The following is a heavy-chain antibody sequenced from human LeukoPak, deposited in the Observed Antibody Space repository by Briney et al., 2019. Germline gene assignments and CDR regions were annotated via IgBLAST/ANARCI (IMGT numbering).Heavy chain of an antibody. CDR1: GFTFSGYV. D-gene: IGHD1-26*01. V-gene: IGHV3-30*04. CDR3: AKAPGVGARLDY. CDR2: ISKDGKNK. J-gene: IGHJ4*02. Sequence: PGGSLRLSCAASGFTFSGYVMHWVRQAPGKGLEWVAAISKDGKNKYYGDSVKGRFTISRDNSQHTLFLQMNSLRVEDTAVYYCAKAPGVGARLDYWGQGTLVTVSS.